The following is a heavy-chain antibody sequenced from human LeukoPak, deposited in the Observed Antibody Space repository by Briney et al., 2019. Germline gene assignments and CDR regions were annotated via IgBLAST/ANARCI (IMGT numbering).Heavy chain of an antibody. V-gene: IGHV3-23*01. CDR3: ARGSSPSRPYYFDY. CDR2: ITASGGDT. CDR1: GFTFNNYA. J-gene: IGHJ4*02. Sequence: GGSLRLSCAASGFTFNNYAMSWVRQAPGKGLEWISAITASGGDTYHADSVKGRFTISRDNSKSTLYLRMHSLRAEDTAVYYCARGSSPSRPYYFDYWGQGTLVTVSS. D-gene: IGHD1-26*01.